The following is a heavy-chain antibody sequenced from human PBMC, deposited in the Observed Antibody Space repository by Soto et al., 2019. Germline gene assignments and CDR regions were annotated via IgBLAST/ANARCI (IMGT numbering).Heavy chain of an antibody. CDR1: GYTFNDYY. V-gene: IGHV1-2*04. CDR2: INPNRGGT. J-gene: IGHJ3*01. Sequence: QVQLVQSGAEVKKPGASVKVSCKASGYTFNDYYLHWLRQAPGQRLEWVGWINPNRGGTRIGQRSKALVTRTRDTSINTVYMELSSLTSEDTAVYYCARGPATGAFDVWGQGTMVTVSS. CDR3: ARGPATGAFDV. D-gene: IGHD2-2*01.